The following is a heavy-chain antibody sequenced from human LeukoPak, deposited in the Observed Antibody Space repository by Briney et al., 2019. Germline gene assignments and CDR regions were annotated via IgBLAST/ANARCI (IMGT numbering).Heavy chain of an antibody. Sequence: SETLSLTCSVSGFSISRGFYWGWIRQPPGKGLEWIATIYHTGSTYYNSSLKSRVTISVDTSKNQFSLRLSSVTAADTAVYYCARDRATIAADAFDIWGQGTMVTVSS. V-gene: IGHV4-38-2*02. J-gene: IGHJ3*02. CDR2: IYHTGST. CDR1: GFSISRGFY. CDR3: ARDRATIAADAFDI. D-gene: IGHD6-25*01.